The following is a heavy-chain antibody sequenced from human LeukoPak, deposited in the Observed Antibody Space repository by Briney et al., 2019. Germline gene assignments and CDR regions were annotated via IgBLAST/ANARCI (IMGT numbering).Heavy chain of an antibody. D-gene: IGHD3-3*01. Sequence: RTSETLSLTCTVSGGSISSYYWSWIRQPPGKGLEWIGYIYYSGSTNYNPSLKSRVTISVDTSKDQFSLKLSSVIAADTAVYYCARVGDFWSGYHFDYWGQGTLVTVSS. V-gene: IGHV4-59*01. CDR1: GGSISSYY. CDR3: ARVGDFWSGYHFDY. J-gene: IGHJ4*02. CDR2: IYYSGST.